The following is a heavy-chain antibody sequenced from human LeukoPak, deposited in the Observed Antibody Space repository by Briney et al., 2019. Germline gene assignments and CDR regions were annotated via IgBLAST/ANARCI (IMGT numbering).Heavy chain of an antibody. CDR3: ARRGGGYNSGLFDY. J-gene: IGHJ4*02. Sequence: PGGSLRLSCAASGFTFSSYAMSWVRQAPGKGLEWVSAISGSGGSTYYADSVKGRFTISRDNSKNSLYLQMNSLRAEDTAVYYCARRGGGYNSGLFDYWGQGTLVTVSS. CDR1: GFTFSSYA. V-gene: IGHV3-23*01. D-gene: IGHD5-24*01. CDR2: ISGSGGST.